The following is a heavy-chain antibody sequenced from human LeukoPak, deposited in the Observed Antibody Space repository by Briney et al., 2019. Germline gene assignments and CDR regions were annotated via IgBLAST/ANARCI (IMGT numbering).Heavy chain of an antibody. Sequence: GGSLRLSCAASGFTFSSYAMHWVRQAPGKGLEWVAVISYDGSNKYYADSVKGRFTISRDNSKNTLYLQMNSLRAEDTAVYYCAGNGDYGDYWGQGTLVTVSS. CDR2: ISYDGSNK. CDR1: GFTFSSYA. J-gene: IGHJ4*02. CDR3: AGNGDYGDY. D-gene: IGHD4-17*01. V-gene: IGHV3-30-3*01.